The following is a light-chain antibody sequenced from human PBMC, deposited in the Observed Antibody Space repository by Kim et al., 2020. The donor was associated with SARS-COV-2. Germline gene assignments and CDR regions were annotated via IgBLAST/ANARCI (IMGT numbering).Light chain of an antibody. J-gene: IGLJ2*01. Sequence: QPVLTQPPSASGTPGQRVTISCSGSSSNIGINYVYWYQQLPGTAPKLLIYKNNQRPSGVPDRFSGSKSGTSASLAISGLRSEDEADYYCAAWDDSLSGVVFGGGTQLTVL. CDR3: AAWDDSLSGVV. CDR1: SSNIGINY. V-gene: IGLV1-47*01. CDR2: KNN.